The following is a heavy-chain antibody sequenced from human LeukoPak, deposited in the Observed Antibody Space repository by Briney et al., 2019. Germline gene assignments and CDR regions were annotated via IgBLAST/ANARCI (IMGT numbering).Heavy chain of an antibody. CDR2: ISSSSSYI. J-gene: IGHJ4*02. CDR3: ARVSHSSGWYGPFDY. D-gene: IGHD6-19*01. V-gene: IGHV3-21*01. Sequence: PGGSLRLSCAASGFTFSSYSMNWVRQAPGKGLEWVSSISSSSSYIYYADSVKGRFTISRDKAKNSLYLQMNSLRAEDTAVYYCARVSHSSGWYGPFDYWGQGTLVTVSS. CDR1: GFTFSSYS.